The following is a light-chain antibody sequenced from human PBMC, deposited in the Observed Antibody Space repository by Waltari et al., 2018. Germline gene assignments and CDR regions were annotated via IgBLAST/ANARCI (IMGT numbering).Light chain of an antibody. CDR2: AGS. CDR1: QGVSSW. Sequence: DIQMTQSPSSVSASVGDRVTITCRASQGVSSWLAWYQQTPGKAPKLLIYAGSTLHSGVPSRFSGSGSGTDFIFTISSLQPEDSATYFCQQTNTFPYTFGQGTKVGIK. J-gene: IGKJ2*01. CDR3: QQTNTFPYT. V-gene: IGKV1-12*01.